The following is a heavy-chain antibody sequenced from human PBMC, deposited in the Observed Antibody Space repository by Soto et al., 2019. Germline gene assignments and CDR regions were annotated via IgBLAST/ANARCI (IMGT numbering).Heavy chain of an antibody. CDR3: AREGLQLVRGEYYYYYGMDV. D-gene: IGHD4-4*01. Sequence: GGSLRLSCAASGFTFSSYAMHWVRQAPGKGLEWVAVISYDGSNKYYADSVKGRFTISRDNSKNTLYLQMNSLRAEDTAVYYCAREGLQLVRGEYYYYYGMDVWGQGTTVTVSS. CDR2: ISYDGSNK. CDR1: GFTFSSYA. J-gene: IGHJ6*02. V-gene: IGHV3-30-3*01.